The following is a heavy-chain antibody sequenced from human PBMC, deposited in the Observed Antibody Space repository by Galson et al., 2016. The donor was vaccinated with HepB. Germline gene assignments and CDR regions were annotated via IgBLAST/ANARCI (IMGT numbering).Heavy chain of an antibody. CDR1: GGSVTTFY. CDR2: IFYSGST. D-gene: IGHD2-8*01. Sequence: SETLSPTCSASGGSVTTFYWSWLRQPPGQGLEWIGYIFYSGSTNYNSPLKSRASISIDTSNNLFSLRLNSVTAADTAVYYCARGSILDSFAPWGQGTLVVVSS. CDR3: ARGSILDSFAP. J-gene: IGHJ5*02. V-gene: IGHV4-59*02.